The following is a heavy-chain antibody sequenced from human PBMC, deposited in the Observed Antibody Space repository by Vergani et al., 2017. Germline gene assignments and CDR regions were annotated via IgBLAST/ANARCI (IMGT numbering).Heavy chain of an antibody. V-gene: IGHV3-15*01. CDR2: IKSKTDGGTT. CDR1: GFTFSNAW. Sequence: EVQLVESGGGLVKPGGSLRLSCAASGFTFSNAWMSWVRQAPGKGLEWVGRIKSKTDGGTTDYAAPVKGRFTISRDDSKNTLYLQMNSLKTEDTAVYYCTTAEEYYDILTGYYYNSIFDYWGQGTLVTVSS. D-gene: IGHD3-9*01. J-gene: IGHJ4*02. CDR3: TTAEEYYDILTGYYYNSIFDY.